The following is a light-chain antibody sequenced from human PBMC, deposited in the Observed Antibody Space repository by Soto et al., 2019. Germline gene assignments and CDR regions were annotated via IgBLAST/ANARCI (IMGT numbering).Light chain of an antibody. V-gene: IGKV4-1*01. CDR2: RAS. Sequence: DIVMTQSPASLAVSLGERATINCKSSQSLLNSANDKIHLAWYQQKPGQPPKLLIWRASTRDSGVPDRFSGSGSGTDFTLTSNSLQAEDVATYYGQQYFSAHLTFGGGTKVEI. CDR1: QSLLNSANDKIH. J-gene: IGKJ4*01. CDR3: QQYFSAHLT.